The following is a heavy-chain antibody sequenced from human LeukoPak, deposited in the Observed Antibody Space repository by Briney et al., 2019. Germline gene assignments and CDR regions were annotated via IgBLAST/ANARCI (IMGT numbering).Heavy chain of an antibody. D-gene: IGHD3-9*01. CDR1: GYTFTNYG. J-gene: IGHJ4*02. Sequence: ASVKVSCKASGYTFTNYGISWVRQAPGQGLEWMGWISAYNGNTNYAQKLQGRVTMTTDTSTSTAYMELRSLRSDDTAVYYCASGGLTGYYWYLITKYEKRDFDYWGQGTLVTVSS. V-gene: IGHV1-18*01. CDR3: ASGGLTGYYWYLITKYEKRDFDY. CDR2: ISAYNGNT.